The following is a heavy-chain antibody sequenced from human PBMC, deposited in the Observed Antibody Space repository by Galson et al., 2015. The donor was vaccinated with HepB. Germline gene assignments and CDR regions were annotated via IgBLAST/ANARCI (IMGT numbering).Heavy chain of an antibody. CDR2: INAGNGNT. J-gene: IGHJ4*02. D-gene: IGHD6-13*01. CDR3: ARGIAVAGTDFDY. V-gene: IGHV1-3*01. Sequence: SVKVSCKASGYTFTSYAMHWVRQAPGQRLEWMGWINAGNGNTKYSQKFQGRVTITRDTSASTAYMELSSLRSEDTAVYYCARGIAVAGTDFDYWGQGTLVTVSS. CDR1: GYTFTSYA.